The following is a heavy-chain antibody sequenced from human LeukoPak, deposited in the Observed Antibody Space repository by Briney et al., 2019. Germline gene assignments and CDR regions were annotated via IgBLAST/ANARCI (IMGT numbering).Heavy chain of an antibody. CDR1: GFTFSSYW. CDR3: ARGYSGTYRIDY. Sequence: QPGGSLRLSCAASGFTFSSYWMHWVRQAPGKGLVWVSRINSDGSSTSYADSVKGRFTISRDNAKNTLSLQMNSLRADDTAVYYCARGYSGTYRIDYWGQGTLVTVSS. D-gene: IGHD1-26*01. CDR2: INSDGSST. J-gene: IGHJ4*02. V-gene: IGHV3-74*01.